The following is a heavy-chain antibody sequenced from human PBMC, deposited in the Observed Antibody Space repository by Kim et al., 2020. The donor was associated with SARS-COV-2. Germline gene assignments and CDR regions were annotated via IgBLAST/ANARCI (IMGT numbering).Heavy chain of an antibody. CDR1: GGTFTIYT. J-gene: IGHJ4*02. Sequence: SVKVSCKASGGTFTIYTLNWVRQAPGQGLEWMGGIIPVFGTANSAQKFRDRVTFTADESTSTAYMDLSSLTSEDTAVYYCARERVAYCSSITCYGGLDHWDQGTLVTVSS. CDR3: ARERVAYCSSITCYGGLDH. CDR2: IIPVFGTA. V-gene: IGHV1-69*13. D-gene: IGHD2-15*01.